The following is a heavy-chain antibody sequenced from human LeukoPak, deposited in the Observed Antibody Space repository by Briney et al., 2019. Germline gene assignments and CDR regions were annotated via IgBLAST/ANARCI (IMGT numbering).Heavy chain of an antibody. J-gene: IGHJ4*02. CDR2: INHSGST. CDR3: ARETPITMVRGSTYDY. Sequence: SSETLSLTCAVYGGSFSGYYWSWIRQPPGKGLEWIGEINHSGSTNYNPSLKSRVTISVDTSKNQFSLKLSSVTAADTAVYYCARETPITMVRGSTYDYWGQGMLVTVST. D-gene: IGHD3-10*01. V-gene: IGHV4-34*01. CDR1: GGSFSGYY.